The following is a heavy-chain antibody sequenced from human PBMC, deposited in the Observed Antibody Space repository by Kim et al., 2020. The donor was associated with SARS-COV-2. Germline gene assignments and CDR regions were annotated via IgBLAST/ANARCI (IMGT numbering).Heavy chain of an antibody. CDR1: GFTFSSYG. D-gene: IGHD2-21*02. J-gene: IGHJ4*02. V-gene: IGHV3-30*18. CDR3: AKAMTVVTPTFDY. CDR2: ISYDGRNK. Sequence: PGGSLRLSCAASGFTFSSYGMHWVRQAPGKGLEWMAAISYDGRNKYYVDPVKGRFAISRDNSKNTLFLQMNSLRAEDTAVYYCAKAMTVVTPTFDYWGQGTLVTVSS.